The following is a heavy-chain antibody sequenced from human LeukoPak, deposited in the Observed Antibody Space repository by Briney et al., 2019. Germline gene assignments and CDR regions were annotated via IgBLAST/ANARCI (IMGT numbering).Heavy chain of an antibody. D-gene: IGHD2-2*01. CDR2: IRFDESNK. V-gene: IGHV3-30*02. CDR1: AFTFSDYS. Sequence: PGGSLRLSCAASAFTFSDYSMHWVRQAPGKGLEWVAFIRFDESNKYYADSVKGRFTISRDNSKNTLYLQMNILRAEDTAVYYCAKGKYQLPLTFVYWGQGTLVTVSS. J-gene: IGHJ4*02. CDR3: AKGKYQLPLTFVY.